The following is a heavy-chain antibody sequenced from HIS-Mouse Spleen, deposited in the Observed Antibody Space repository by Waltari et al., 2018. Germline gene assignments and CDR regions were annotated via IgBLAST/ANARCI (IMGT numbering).Heavy chain of an antibody. CDR2: IKQDGSEK. CDR1: GFTLSRYG. CDR3: AGRDVDAFDI. V-gene: IGHV3-7*01. Sequence: EVQLVESGGGLVQPGGSLRLSWAASGFTLSRYGMRWVRQAPGKGLEWVANIKQDGSEKYYVDSVKGRFTISRDNAKNSLYLQMNSLRAEDTAVYYCAGRDVDAFDIWGQGTMVTVSS. J-gene: IGHJ3*02.